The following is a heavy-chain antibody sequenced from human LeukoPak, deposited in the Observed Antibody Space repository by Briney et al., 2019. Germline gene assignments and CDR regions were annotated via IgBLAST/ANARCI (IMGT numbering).Heavy chain of an antibody. D-gene: IGHD3-16*01. Sequence: PSETLSLTCTVSGGTISSGDYYWSWIRQPPGKGLEWIGYIYYSGSTYYNPSLKSRVSISVDTSKNQFSLKLSSVTAADTAVYYCARAGVLLTILYYWGQGTLVTVSS. CDR1: GGTISSGDYY. CDR2: IYYSGST. J-gene: IGHJ4*02. CDR3: ARAGVLLTILYY. V-gene: IGHV4-30-4*01.